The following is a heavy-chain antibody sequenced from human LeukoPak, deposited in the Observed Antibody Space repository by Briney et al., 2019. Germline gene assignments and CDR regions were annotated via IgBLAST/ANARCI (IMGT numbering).Heavy chain of an antibody. CDR1: GFTFSSYA. CDR2: ISYDGSNK. Sequence: GGSLRLSCAASGFTFSSYAMHWVRKAPGKGLEWVAVISYDGSNKYYADSVKGRFTISRDNSKNTLYLQMNSLRAEDTAVYYCARDPETYGSGSYCDYWGQGTLVTVSS. J-gene: IGHJ4*02. D-gene: IGHD3-10*01. CDR3: ARDPETYGSGSYCDY. V-gene: IGHV3-30-3*01.